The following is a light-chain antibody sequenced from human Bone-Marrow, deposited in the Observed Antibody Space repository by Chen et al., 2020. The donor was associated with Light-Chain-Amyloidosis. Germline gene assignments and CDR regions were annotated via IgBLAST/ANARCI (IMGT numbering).Light chain of an antibody. Sequence: QSALTQHASVSGSPGQSITISCTGTSSDIGGYNYVFWYQQHPGRAPKLMIYDVTNRPSGVSNRFSGSKSGNTASLTISGLQAEDEADYYCSSYTTTSAPLIFGGGTKLTVL. CDR1: SSDIGGYNY. CDR3: SSYTTTSAPLI. J-gene: IGLJ2*01. CDR2: DVT. V-gene: IGLV2-14*03.